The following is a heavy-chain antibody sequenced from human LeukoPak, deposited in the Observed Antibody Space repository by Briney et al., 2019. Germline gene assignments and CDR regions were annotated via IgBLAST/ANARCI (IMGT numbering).Heavy chain of an antibody. CDR2: IYYSGST. Sequence: SETLSLTCTASGGSISSYYWSWIRQPPGKGLEWIGYIYYSGSTNYNPSLKSRVTISVDTSKNQFSLKLSSVTAADTAVYYCARDMNYYDGSGYYYWFGPWGQGTLVTVSS. D-gene: IGHD3-22*01. CDR3: ARDMNYYDGSGYYYWFGP. CDR1: GGSISSYY. V-gene: IGHV4-59*01. J-gene: IGHJ5*02.